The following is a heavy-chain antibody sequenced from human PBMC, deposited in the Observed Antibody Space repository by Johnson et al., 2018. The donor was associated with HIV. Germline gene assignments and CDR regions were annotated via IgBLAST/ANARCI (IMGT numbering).Heavy chain of an antibody. CDR3: VRGRDSSGDGGAFDI. V-gene: IGHV3-7*03. J-gene: IGHJ3*02. Sequence: EVQLVESGGGLVKPGGSLRLSCAASGFTFSDYYMSWIRQAPGKGLEWVANIKQDGSAKYSVDSLKGRFTISRDNVKNSLYLQMNSLRVEDAAVYYCVRGRDSSGDGGAFDIWGKGTMVTVSS. CDR2: IKQDGSAK. D-gene: IGHD1-26*01. CDR1: GFTFSDYY.